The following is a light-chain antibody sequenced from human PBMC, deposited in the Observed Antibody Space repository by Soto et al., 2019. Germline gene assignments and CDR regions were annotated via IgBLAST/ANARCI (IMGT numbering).Light chain of an antibody. CDR2: LGS. J-gene: IGKJ1*01. Sequence: DIVMTQSPLSLPVTPGEPASISCRSSQSLVHSNGYNYLDWYLQKPGQSPQLLIYLGSNRASGVPDRFSGSGSGTDFTLKISRVEAEDVGFYYCMQALQTPRTFGQGTKVEIK. CDR1: QSLVHSNGYNY. V-gene: IGKV2-28*01. CDR3: MQALQTPRT.